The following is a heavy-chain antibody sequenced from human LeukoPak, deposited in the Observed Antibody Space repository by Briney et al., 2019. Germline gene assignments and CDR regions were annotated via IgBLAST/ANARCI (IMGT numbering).Heavy chain of an antibody. J-gene: IGHJ4*02. D-gene: IGHD6-19*01. Sequence: GGSLRLSCAASGYIFTDYYMSWVRQAPGKGLEWVSFIDSGSTSTKYADSVKGRFSISRDNAKNTLYLHMNSLRAEDTAVYYCARGRLSSGWYDDWGQGTLVTVSS. V-gene: IGHV3-11*06. CDR1: GYIFTDYY. CDR3: ARGRLSSGWYDD. CDR2: IDSGSTST.